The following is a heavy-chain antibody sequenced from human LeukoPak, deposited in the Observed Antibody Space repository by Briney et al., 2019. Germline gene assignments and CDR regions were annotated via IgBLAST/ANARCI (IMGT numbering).Heavy chain of an antibody. CDR2: MFYTGST. V-gene: IGHV4-39*01. D-gene: IGHD2-8*02. CDR1: GVSIRDNNYY. Sequence: SETLSLTCTVSGVSIRDNNYYWGWVRQPPGKGLEWIGSMFYTGSTYYNPSLRPRVTLSVDTSKNQLSLNLKSGTAADTAVYFCARLLLGSTVIDYWGQGALVIVSS. CDR3: ARLLLGSTVIDY. J-gene: IGHJ4*02.